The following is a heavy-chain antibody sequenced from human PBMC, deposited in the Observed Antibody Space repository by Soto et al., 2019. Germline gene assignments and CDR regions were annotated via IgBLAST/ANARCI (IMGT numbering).Heavy chain of an antibody. CDR1: GGSISSRSYY. CDR2: ISYSGGT. D-gene: IGHD3-3*01. V-gene: IGHV4-39*01. CDR3: ARHRLAQDFLSDSFEDFYGIDV. J-gene: IGHJ6*02. Sequence: QLQLQESGPGLVKPSETLSLTCILSGGSISSRSYYWGWIRQSPGKGLEWIGSISYSGGTYYNPSLMSRITISVDTSKDKFSLQLTSVTAADAAVYYCARHRLAQDFLSDSFEDFYGIDVWGQGSTVTVSS.